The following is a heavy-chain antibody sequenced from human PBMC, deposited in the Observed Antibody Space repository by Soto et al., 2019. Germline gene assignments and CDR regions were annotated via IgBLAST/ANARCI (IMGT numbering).Heavy chain of an antibody. CDR2: ISSSSSYT. Sequence: LRLSYAASGFTFSDYYMSWIRQAPGKGLEWVSYISSSSSYTNYADSVKGRFTISRDNAKNSLYLQMNSLRAEDTAVYYCAREGATGADHWGQGTLVTVSS. D-gene: IGHD1-26*01. CDR3: AREGATGADH. V-gene: IGHV3-11*06. CDR1: GFTFSDYY. J-gene: IGHJ4*02.